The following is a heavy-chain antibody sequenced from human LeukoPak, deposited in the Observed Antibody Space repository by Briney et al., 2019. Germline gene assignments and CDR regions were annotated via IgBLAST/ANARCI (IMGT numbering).Heavy chain of an antibody. CDR2: IYTSGST. J-gene: IGHJ4*02. D-gene: IGHD6-13*01. CDR1: GGSISSGSYY. CDR3: ARARSRMGIAAVEFDY. V-gene: IGHV4-61*02. Sequence: PSETLSLTCTVSGGSISSGSYYWSWIRQPAGKGLEWIGRIYTSGSTNYNPSLKSRVTISVDTSKNQFSLKLSSVTAADTAVYYCARARSRMGIAAVEFDYWGQGTLVTVSS.